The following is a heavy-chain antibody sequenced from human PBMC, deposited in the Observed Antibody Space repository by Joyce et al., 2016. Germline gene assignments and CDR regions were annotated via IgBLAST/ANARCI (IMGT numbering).Heavy chain of an antibody. CDR1: GFTFSSHW. CDR2: IKEDGTER. Sequence: EVQLVESGGNLVQPGGSLRLSCVASGFTFSSHWMAWVRQAPGKGLEWVANIKEDGTERYPMDSVRGRFTISRDNAKNSLYLQMDNLRVEDTAIYYCAREGLHSTCDLWGPGTLVTVSS. D-gene: IGHD6-13*01. CDR3: AREGLHSTCDL. J-gene: IGHJ4*02. V-gene: IGHV3-7*01.